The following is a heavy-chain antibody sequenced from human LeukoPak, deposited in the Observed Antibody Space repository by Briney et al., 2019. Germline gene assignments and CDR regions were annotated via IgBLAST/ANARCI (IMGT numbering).Heavy chain of an antibody. D-gene: IGHD2/OR15-2a*01. V-gene: IGHV3-74*01. CDR2: IKYDGSSS. CDR3: ARAGYYRFDY. J-gene: IGHJ4*02. CDR1: GFTFSDYW. Sequence: GGPLRLSCAASGFTFSDYWMHWVRQAPGKGLVWVSRIKYDGSSSSYADSVKGRFTISRDNAKNTLYLQMNSLRAEDTAVYYCARAGYYRFDYWGQGTLVTVSS.